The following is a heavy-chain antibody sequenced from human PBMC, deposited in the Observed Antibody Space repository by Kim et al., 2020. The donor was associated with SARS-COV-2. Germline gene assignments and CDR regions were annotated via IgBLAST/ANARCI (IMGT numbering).Heavy chain of an antibody. CDR1: GFTFSSYA. CDR3: AKLARYYYDSSGYYAY. Sequence: GGSLRLSCAASGFTFSSYAMSWVRQAPGKGLEWVSAISGSGGSTYYADSVKGRFTISRDNSKNTLYLQMNSLRAEDTAVYYCAKLARYYYDSSGYYAYWGQGTLVTVSS. V-gene: IGHV3-23*01. D-gene: IGHD3-22*01. CDR2: ISGSGGST. J-gene: IGHJ4*02.